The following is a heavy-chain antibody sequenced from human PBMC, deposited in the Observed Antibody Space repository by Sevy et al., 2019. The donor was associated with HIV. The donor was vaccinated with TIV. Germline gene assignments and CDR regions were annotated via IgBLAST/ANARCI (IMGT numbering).Heavy chain of an antibody. D-gene: IGHD4-17*01. V-gene: IGHV3-30-3*01. CDR2: ISYDGSDT. Sequence: GGSLRLSCAASGFAFSNYYAMHWVRLAPGKGLEWVALISYDGSDTYYADSVKGRFTVSRDNFKNTLFLQMNSLTTEDTAVYYCARPRANYVDHYFFYAMDVWGQGTTVTVSS. CDR3: ARPRANYVDHYFFYAMDV. J-gene: IGHJ6*02. CDR1: GFAFSNYYA.